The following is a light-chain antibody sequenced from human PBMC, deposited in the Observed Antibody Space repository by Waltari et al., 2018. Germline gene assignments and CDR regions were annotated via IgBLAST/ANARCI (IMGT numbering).Light chain of an antibody. J-gene: IGLJ3*02. Sequence: QSALPQPPSASGSPGQSVTLSCTGTSSDVGANNYVSWYQKHPGKAPKLIIYDVTERPSGVPNRFSGSKSGNTASLTVSGLQADDEADYYCSSFAGSDNLGVFGGGTKLTVL. V-gene: IGLV2-8*01. CDR2: DVT. CDR1: SSDVGANNY. CDR3: SSFAGSDNLGV.